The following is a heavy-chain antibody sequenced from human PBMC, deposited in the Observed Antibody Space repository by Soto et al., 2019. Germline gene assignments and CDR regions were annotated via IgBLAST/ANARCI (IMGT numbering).Heavy chain of an antibody. CDR2: IGTGGGNT. J-gene: IGHJ4*02. CDR1: GFTFSTYA. V-gene: IGHV3-23*01. Sequence: GGSLRLSCAASGFTFSTYAMSWVRQAPGKGLNWVSTIGTGGGNTYYADSVKGRFTISRDNSENTLYLQMNSLRAEDTALYYCAKRGGSGWGFNDYWGRGALVTVSS. CDR3: AKRGGSGWGFNDY. D-gene: IGHD6-19*01.